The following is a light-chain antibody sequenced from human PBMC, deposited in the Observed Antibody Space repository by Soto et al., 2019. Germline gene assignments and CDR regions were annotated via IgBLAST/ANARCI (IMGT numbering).Light chain of an antibody. Sequence: DIQMTQSPSTLSASVGDRVTITCRASQSISSWLAWYQQKPGKAPKLLIYDASSLESGVPSRFSGSGSGTEFILPIGSLQPDDVATYYCQQYNSYPYTFGQGTKLEIK. J-gene: IGKJ2*01. CDR2: DAS. V-gene: IGKV1-5*01. CDR1: QSISSW. CDR3: QQYNSYPYT.